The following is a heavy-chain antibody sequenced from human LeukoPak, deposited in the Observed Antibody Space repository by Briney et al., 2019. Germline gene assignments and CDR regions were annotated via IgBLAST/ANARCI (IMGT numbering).Heavy chain of an antibody. CDR2: INPSGGST. CDR1: GYTFTSYY. CDR3: ARRYCSGGSCYATDY. D-gene: IGHD2-15*01. V-gene: IGHV1-46*01. J-gene: IGHJ4*02. Sequence: ASVKVSCKASGYTFTSYYMHWVRQAPGQGLEWMGIINPSGGSTSYAQKLQGRVTMTTDTSTSTAYMELRSLRSDDTAVYYCARRYCSGGSCYATDYWGQGTLVTVSS.